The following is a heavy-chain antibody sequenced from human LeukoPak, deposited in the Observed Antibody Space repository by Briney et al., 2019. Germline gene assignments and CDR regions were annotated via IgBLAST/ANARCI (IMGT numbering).Heavy chain of an antibody. J-gene: IGHJ5*02. CDR2: IYYSGST. CDR1: GGSISSYY. D-gene: IGHD3-22*01. V-gene: IGHV4-59*08. CDR3: ARLVSDYNDSKNWFDP. Sequence: SETLSLTCTVSGGSISSYYWSWIRQPPGKGLEWIGYIYYSGSTNYNPSLKSRVTISVDTSKNQFSLKLSSVTAADTAVYYCARLVSDYNDSKNWFDPWGQGTLVTVSS.